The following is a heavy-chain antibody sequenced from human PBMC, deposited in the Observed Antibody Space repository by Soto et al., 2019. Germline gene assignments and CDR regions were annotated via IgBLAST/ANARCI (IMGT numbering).Heavy chain of an antibody. J-gene: IGHJ4*02. CDR2: INHSGNI. V-gene: IGHV4-34*01. CDR1: GGSVSGYY. CDR3: ARGELTTGVY. Sequence: QVQLQQWGAGLLKPSETLSLTCAVYGGSVSGYYWSWIRQPPGKGLEWIGEINHSGNINYSPSLNPRVPISVDTSNTQLSLNLNSVTAPDTALYSCARGELTTGVYWGQGTLVTVSS. D-gene: IGHD4-17*01.